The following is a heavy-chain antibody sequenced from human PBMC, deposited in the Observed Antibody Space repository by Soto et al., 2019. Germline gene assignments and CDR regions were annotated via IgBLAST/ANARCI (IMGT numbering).Heavy chain of an antibody. CDR2: VSATAGTT. Sequence: GGSLRLSCAASGFSFSNYAMSWVRQAPGKGLEWVSLVSATAGTTYYTDSVKGRFTISRDNSRNTVYLQMNSLRADDTAVYFCIRGNQGSYWSDMDVWAKGTTVTVSS. CDR3: IRGNQGSYWSDMDV. V-gene: IGHV3-23*01. D-gene: IGHD3-10*01. CDR1: GFSFSNYA. J-gene: IGHJ6*03.